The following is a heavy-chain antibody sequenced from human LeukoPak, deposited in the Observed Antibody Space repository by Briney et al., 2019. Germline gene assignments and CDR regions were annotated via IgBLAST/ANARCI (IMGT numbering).Heavy chain of an antibody. CDR3: ARGGGDGYNPFDY. CDR1: GYTFTGYY. Sequence: ASVKVSCKASGYTFTGYYMHWVRQAPGQGLEWMGWINPNSGGTNYAQNFQGRVTMTRDTPISTAYMELSRLTSDDTAVYYCARGGGDGYNPFDYWGQGTLVTVSS. V-gene: IGHV1-2*02. J-gene: IGHJ4*02. D-gene: IGHD5-24*01. CDR2: INPNSGGT.